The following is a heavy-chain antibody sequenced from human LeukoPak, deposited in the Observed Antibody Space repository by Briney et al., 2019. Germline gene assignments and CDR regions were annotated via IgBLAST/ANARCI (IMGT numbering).Heavy chain of an antibody. J-gene: IGHJ6*02. CDR2: ITGSGGNT. V-gene: IGHV3-23*01. CDR3: AKAASSSWPSYYYGMDV. CDR1: GFIFSSYS. D-gene: IGHD6-13*01. Sequence: GGSLRLSCAASGFIFSSYSMSWVRQAPGKGLEWVSAITGSGGNTYYADSVKGRFTISKDNSKNTVYLQMSSLRVDDTAVYYCAKAASSSWPSYYYGMDVWGQGTTVTVSS.